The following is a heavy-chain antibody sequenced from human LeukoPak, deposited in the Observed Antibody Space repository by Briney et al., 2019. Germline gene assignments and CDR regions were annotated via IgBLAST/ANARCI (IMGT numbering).Heavy chain of an antibody. V-gene: IGHV3-30-3*01. D-gene: IGHD1-26*01. CDR3: ARPTGIVGATLFY. Sequence: PGRSLRLSCAASGFTFSNHAMHWVRQTPGKGLEWVAVISFDATKKYYADSVKGRFTVSRDNFKNTLYLQMNSLRPEDMAIYYCARPTGIVGATLFYWGQGTLVTVSS. CDR2: ISFDATKK. J-gene: IGHJ4*02. CDR1: GFTFSNHA.